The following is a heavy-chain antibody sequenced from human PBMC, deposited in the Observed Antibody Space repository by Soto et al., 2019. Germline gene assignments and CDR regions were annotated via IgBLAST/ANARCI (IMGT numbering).Heavy chain of an antibody. D-gene: IGHD3-10*01. CDR2: IKQDGSEK. Sequence: PGGSLRLSFAASGFTFSSYWMSWFRQAPGKGLEWVANIKQDGSEKYYVDSVKGRFTISRDNAKNSLYLQMNSLRAEDTAVYYCARVPVFGMVRPFGWFDPWGQGTLVTVSS. V-gene: IGHV3-7*03. CDR3: ARVPVFGMVRPFGWFDP. CDR1: GFTFSSYW. J-gene: IGHJ5*02.